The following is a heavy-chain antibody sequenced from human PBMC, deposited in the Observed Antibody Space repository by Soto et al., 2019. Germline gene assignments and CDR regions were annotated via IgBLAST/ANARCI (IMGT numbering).Heavy chain of an antibody. D-gene: IGHD5-18*01. CDR1: GFTFSDHY. Sequence: GVLRLSCAASGFTFSDHYMTWIRQAPGKGLEWISYINPTGTYTHYADSVKGRFSISRDNAENSLYLQMNSLRPEDTALYFCARGHHSMDVWGQGATVTVSS. V-gene: IGHV3-11*06. J-gene: IGHJ6*02. CDR3: ARGHHSMDV. CDR2: INPTGTYT.